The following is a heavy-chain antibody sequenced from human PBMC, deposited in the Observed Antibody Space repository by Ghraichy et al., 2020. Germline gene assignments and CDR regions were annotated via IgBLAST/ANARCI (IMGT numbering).Heavy chain of an antibody. CDR1: GGSISSSSYY. V-gene: IGHV4-39*01. D-gene: IGHD3-10*01. CDR3: AGHPRGGMVQGDY. CDR2: IYYSGST. J-gene: IGHJ4*02. Sequence: SETLSLTCTVSGGSISSSSYYWGRIRQPPGKGREWIGSIYYSGSTYYNPSLKSRVTISVDTSKNQFSLKPSSVTAADTAVYYCAGHPRGGMVQGDYWGQGTLVTVSS.